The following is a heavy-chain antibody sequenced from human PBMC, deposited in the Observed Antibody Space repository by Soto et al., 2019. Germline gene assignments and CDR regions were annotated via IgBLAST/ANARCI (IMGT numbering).Heavy chain of an antibody. CDR2: IYPGDSDS. V-gene: IGHV5-51*01. CDR1: GFTFTSYW. Sequence: GECLKISCKGSGFTFTSYWIAWVRQMPGKGLEWMGIIYPGDSDSSYSPSFQGQVTISADKSINTAYLHWSSLKASDTAIYYCAKHEGYCSTTTCSNFDYWGQGTLVTVSS. D-gene: IGHD2-2*01. CDR3: AKHEGYCSTTTCSNFDY. J-gene: IGHJ4*02.